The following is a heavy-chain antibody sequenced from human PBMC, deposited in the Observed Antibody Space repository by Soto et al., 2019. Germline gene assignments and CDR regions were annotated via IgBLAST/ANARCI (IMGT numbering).Heavy chain of an antibody. V-gene: IGHV3-11*01. CDR2: ISISGGTI. J-gene: IGHJ4*02. Sequence: QVQLVESGGGLVKPGGSLRLSCAASGFTFSDYYMSWIGQAPGKGLEWLSYISISGGTIYYADSVKGQFSISRDNAKNSLYLQLSSLRAEDTDVYFWARERARVFGSWHQGNLVTVSS. CDR1: GFTFSDYY. CDR3: ARERARVFGS.